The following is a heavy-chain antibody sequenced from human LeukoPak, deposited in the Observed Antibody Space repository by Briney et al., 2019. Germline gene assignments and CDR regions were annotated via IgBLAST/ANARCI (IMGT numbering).Heavy chain of an antibody. Sequence: GGSLRLSCAASGFTFSRYWMQWVRQAPGKGLVWVSHIVSDGSSTTYADSVKGRFTISRDNAKNSLYLQMNSLRAEDMALYYCQRGDYDSIVYYYKSPLGVYFDYWAREPWSPSPQ. D-gene: IGHD3-22*01. J-gene: IGHJ4*02. CDR3: QRGDYDSIVYYYKSPLGVYFDY. V-gene: IGHV3-74*03. CDR1: GFTFSRYW. CDR2: IVSDGSST.